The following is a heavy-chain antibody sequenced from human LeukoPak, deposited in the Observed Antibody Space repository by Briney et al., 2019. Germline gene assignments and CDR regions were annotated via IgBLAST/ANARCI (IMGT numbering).Heavy chain of an antibody. CDR2: IYYSGST. CDR3: ARMCSGSQGFDY. CDR1: GGSFSSYY. J-gene: IGHJ4*02. V-gene: IGHV4-39*07. Sequence: SETLSLTCAVYGGSFSSYYWGWIRQPPGKGLEWIGSIYYSGSTYYNPSLKSRVTISVDTSKNQFSLKLSSVTAADTAVYYCARMCSGSQGFDYWGQGTLVTVSS. D-gene: IGHD1-26*01.